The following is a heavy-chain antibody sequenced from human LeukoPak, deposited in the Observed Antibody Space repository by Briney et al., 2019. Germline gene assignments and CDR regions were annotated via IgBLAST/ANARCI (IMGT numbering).Heavy chain of an antibody. CDR3: ARDVGDDAFDT. CDR2: ISSSSSYI. J-gene: IGHJ3*02. CDR1: GFTFSSYS. Sequence: GSLRLSCAASGFTFSSYSMNWVRQAPGKGLEWVSSISSSSSYIYYADSVKGRFTISRDNAKNSLYLQMNSLRAEDTAVYYCARDVGDDAFDTWGQGTMVTVSS. V-gene: IGHV3-21*01.